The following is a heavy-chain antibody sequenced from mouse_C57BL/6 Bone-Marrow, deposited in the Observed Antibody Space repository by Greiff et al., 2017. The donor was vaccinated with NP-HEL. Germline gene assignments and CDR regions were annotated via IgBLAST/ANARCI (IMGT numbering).Heavy chain of an antibody. D-gene: IGHD1-1*01. CDR2: ISDGGSYT. V-gene: IGHV5-4*01. CDR1: GFTFSSYA. CDR3: APHFDYGSSPFAY. Sequence: EVQRVESGGDLVKPGGSLKLSCAASGFTFSSYAMSWVRQTPEKRLEWVATISDGGSYTYYPDNVKGRFTISRDNAKNNLYLQMSHLKSEDTAMYYCAPHFDYGSSPFAYWGQGTLVTVSA. J-gene: IGHJ3*01.